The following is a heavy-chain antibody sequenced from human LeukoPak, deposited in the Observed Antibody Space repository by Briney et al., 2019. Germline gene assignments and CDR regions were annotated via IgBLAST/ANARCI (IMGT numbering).Heavy chain of an antibody. CDR3: ARECGCSYGWIGGDAFDI. CDR1: GGTFSSYA. Sequence: SVKVSCKASGGTFSSYAISWVRQAPGQGLEWMGGIIPIFGTANYAQKFQGRVTITADKSTSTAYMELSSLRSEDTAVYYCARECGCSYGWIGGDAFDIWGQGTMVTVSS. J-gene: IGHJ3*02. D-gene: IGHD5-18*01. CDR2: IIPIFGTA. V-gene: IGHV1-69*06.